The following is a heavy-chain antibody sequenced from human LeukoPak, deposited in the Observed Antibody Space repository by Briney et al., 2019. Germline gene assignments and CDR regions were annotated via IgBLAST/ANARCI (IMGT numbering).Heavy chain of an antibody. J-gene: IGHJ4*02. D-gene: IGHD3-22*01. CDR1: GGSFCGYQ. CDR2: INHFGSS. CDR3: ARGLAPTSGYYEGGYYYFDY. Sequence: PSETLSLTCAVYGGSFCGYQWTWIRQPPGKGPEWIGQINHFGSSNYNPSLKSRVTISVDTSKNQFSLDLNSVTAADTAVYYYARGLAPTSGYYEGGYYYFDYWGQGLLVTVSS. V-gene: IGHV4-34*01.